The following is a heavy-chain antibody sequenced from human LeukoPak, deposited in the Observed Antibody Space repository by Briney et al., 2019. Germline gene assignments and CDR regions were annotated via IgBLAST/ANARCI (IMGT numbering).Heavy chain of an antibody. D-gene: IGHD5-24*01. CDR3: ARAPCRIGYSCVGDYFDY. CDR1: GYTLTELS. CDR2: FDPEDGET. V-gene: IGHV1-24*01. J-gene: IGHJ4*02. Sequence: ASVKVSCKVSGYTLTELSMHWVRQAPGKGLEWMGGFDPEDGETIYAQKFQGRVTMTEDTSTDTAYMELSSLRSEDTAVYYCARAPCRIGYSCVGDYFDYWGQGTLVTVSS.